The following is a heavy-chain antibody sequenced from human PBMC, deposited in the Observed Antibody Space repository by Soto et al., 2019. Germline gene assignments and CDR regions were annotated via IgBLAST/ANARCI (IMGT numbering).Heavy chain of an antibody. J-gene: IGHJ6*02. Sequence: SETLSLACTVSGGSISSSSYYWGWIRQPPGKGLEWIGSIYYSGSTYYNPSLKSRVTISVDTSKNQFSLKLSSVTAADTAVYYCARSYDSSGYQYYHYGMAVWGQGTTVTVSS. CDR2: IYYSGST. CDR3: ARSYDSSGYQYYHYGMAV. D-gene: IGHD3-22*01. CDR1: GGSISSSSYY. V-gene: IGHV4-39*01.